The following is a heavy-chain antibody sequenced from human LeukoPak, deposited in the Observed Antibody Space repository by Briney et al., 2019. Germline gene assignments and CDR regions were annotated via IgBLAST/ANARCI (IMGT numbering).Heavy chain of an antibody. CDR1: GYTFTGYY. D-gene: IGHD1-26*01. CDR2: IKPNSGDT. Sequence: GASVKVSCKASGYTFTGYYLNWVRRAPGQGLEWMGWIKPNSGDTNYAQKFQGRVNMTRDTSISTVYMELGGLRSDDTAVYYCARDGDAVGTSDFDYWGQGTLVTVSS. J-gene: IGHJ4*02. V-gene: IGHV1-2*02. CDR3: ARDGDAVGTSDFDY.